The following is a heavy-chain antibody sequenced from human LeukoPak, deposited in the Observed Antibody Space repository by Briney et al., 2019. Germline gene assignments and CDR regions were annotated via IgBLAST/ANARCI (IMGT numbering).Heavy chain of an antibody. V-gene: IGHV1-18*01. Sequence: ASVKVSCKASGYTFTSYGISWVRQAPGQGLEWMGWISAYNGNTNYAQKLQGRVTMTTDTSTSTAYMELRSLRSDDTAVYYCARGGPYYDYGWGSYTFDYWGQGTLVTVSS. J-gene: IGHJ4*02. D-gene: IGHD3-16*01. CDR3: ARGGPYYDYGWGSYTFDY. CDR1: GYTFTSYG. CDR2: ISAYNGNT.